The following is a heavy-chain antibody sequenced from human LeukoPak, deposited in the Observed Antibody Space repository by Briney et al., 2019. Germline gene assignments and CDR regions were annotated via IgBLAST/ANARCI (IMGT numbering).Heavy chain of an antibody. CDR2: IYTSGST. V-gene: IGHV4-4*07. Sequence: SETLSLTCPVSGAFISSYYWGWFPEPAGKGLEWIGRIYTSGSTNYNPSLKSRVTMSVDTSKTQFSLKLTSVTAADTAVYYCARGSKRVDYWGQGTLVTVSS. J-gene: IGHJ4*02. CDR1: GAFISSYY. CDR3: ARGSKRVDY.